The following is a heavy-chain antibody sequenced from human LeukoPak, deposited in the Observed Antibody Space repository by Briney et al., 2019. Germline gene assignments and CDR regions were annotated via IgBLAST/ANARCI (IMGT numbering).Heavy chain of an antibody. V-gene: IGHV4-59*01. J-gene: IGHJ5*02. Sequence: SETLSLTCTVSGGSISSYYWSWIRQPPGKGLEWIGYIYYSGSTNYNPSLKSRVTISVDTSKNQFSLKLSSVTAADTAVYYCARDRGGLSVGYCSGGSCYSSGWFDPWGQGTPVTVSS. CDR3: ARDRGGLSVGYCSGGSCYSSGWFDP. CDR2: IYYSGST. D-gene: IGHD2-15*01. CDR1: GGSISSYY.